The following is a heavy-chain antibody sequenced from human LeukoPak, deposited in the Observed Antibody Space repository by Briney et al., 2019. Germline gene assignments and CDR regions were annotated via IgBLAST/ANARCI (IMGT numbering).Heavy chain of an antibody. Sequence: TLSLTCTVSGGSISSGSYYWSWIRQPAGKGLEWIGRIYTSGSTNYNPSLKSRVTISVDTSKNQFSLKLSSVTAADTAVYHCARSPGWGSYIDYWGQGTLVTVSS. V-gene: IGHV4-61*02. CDR1: GGSISSGSYY. CDR2: IYTSGST. J-gene: IGHJ4*02. D-gene: IGHD3-16*01. CDR3: ARSPGWGSYIDY.